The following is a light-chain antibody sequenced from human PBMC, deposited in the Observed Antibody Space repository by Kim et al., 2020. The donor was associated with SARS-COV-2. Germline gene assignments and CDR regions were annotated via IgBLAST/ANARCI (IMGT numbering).Light chain of an antibody. V-gene: IGLV2-14*01. CDR3: ISYTVSTTVV. J-gene: IGLJ1*01. CDR2: DVT. Sequence: QSALTQPASVSGSLGQSITISCTGTSSDIGAHNYVSWYQQHPGNAPKLVIYDVTKRPSGVSNHFSGSKSGNTASLTISGLQAEDEADYYCISYTVSTTVVFGSGTKVTVL. CDR1: SSDIGAHNY.